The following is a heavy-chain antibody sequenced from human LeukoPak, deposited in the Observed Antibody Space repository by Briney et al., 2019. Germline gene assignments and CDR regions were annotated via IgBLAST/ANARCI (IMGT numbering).Heavy chain of an antibody. V-gene: IGHV3-53*01. D-gene: IGHD2-15*01. Sequence: GGSLRLSCAASGFTVSGNYMNWVRQAPGRGLEWVSVIYSGGSTYYGDSVKGRFTISRDNSKNTLYLQMNSLRAEDTAVYYCASSRYCSGGSCYFDYWGQGTLVTVSS. J-gene: IGHJ4*02. CDR3: ASSRYCSGGSCYFDY. CDR2: IYSGGST. CDR1: GFTVSGNY.